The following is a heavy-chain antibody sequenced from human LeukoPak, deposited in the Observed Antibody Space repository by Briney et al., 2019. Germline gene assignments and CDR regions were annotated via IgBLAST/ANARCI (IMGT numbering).Heavy chain of an antibody. CDR3: ATPNGGSGREWYMDV. Sequence: ASVKVSCKASGYTLTSYYMHWVRQAPGQGLEWMGIINPSGGSTSYAQKFQGRVTMTRDTSTSTVYMELSSLRSEDTAVYYCATPNGGSGREWYMDVWGKGTTVTVSS. CDR2: INPSGGST. J-gene: IGHJ6*03. D-gene: IGHD6-19*01. CDR1: GYTLTSYY. V-gene: IGHV1-46*01.